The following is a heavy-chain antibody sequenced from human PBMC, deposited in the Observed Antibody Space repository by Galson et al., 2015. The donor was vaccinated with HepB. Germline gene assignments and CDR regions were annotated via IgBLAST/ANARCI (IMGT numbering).Heavy chain of an antibody. CDR1: GFAFSRYG. J-gene: IGHJ4*02. CDR2: IKEDGSVK. Sequence: SLRLSCAASGFAFSRYGMSRIRQAPGKGLECVANIKEDGSVKYYVDSVRGRFTISRDNAKNSLYLQVNSLTADDTAVYYCARGRVSLDFWGQGTLVTVSS. D-gene: IGHD6-13*01. V-gene: IGHV3-7*04. CDR3: ARGRVSLDF.